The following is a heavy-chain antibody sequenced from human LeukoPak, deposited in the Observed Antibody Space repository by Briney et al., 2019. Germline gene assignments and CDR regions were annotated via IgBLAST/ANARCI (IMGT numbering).Heavy chain of an antibody. CDR2: ISGNGGST. CDR3: VRGVEPLAANTLAY. J-gene: IGHJ4*02. D-gene: IGHD1-14*01. CDR1: GFTFSSNA. Sequence: PGGSLRLSCAAPGFTFSSNAMSWVRQAPGKGLEWLSAISGNGGSTYYADSVMGRFTISRDNSKNTLYLQMNSLRAEDTAVYYCVRGVEPLAANTLAYWGQGTLVTVSS. V-gene: IGHV3-23*01.